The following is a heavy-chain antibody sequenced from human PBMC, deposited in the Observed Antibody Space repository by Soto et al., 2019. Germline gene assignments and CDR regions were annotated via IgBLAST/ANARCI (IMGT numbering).Heavy chain of an antibody. CDR1: GGSISSNY. Sequence: SETLSLTCTVSGGSISSNYWTWIWQPPGKGLEWIGYVYNSGSTNYNPSLKSRVTISEDTSKSQFSLKVNSMTAADTAVYYCARYRREAVAGYTLDNWGQGILVTVSS. V-gene: IGHV4-59*01. J-gene: IGHJ4*02. CDR3: ARYRREAVAGYTLDN. CDR2: VYNSGST. D-gene: IGHD6-13*01.